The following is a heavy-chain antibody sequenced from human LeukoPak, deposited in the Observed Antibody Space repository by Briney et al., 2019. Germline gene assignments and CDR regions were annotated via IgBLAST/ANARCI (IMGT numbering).Heavy chain of an antibody. CDR2: INPNSGGT. D-gene: IGHD2-2*01. J-gene: IGHJ4*02. Sequence: ASVKVSCKASGYTFTGYYMHWVRQAPGQGLEWMGWINPNSGGTNYAQKFQGRVTMTRDTSISTAYMELSRLRSDDTAVYYCARVGKEDCSSTSCRTYYFDYWGQGTLVTVSS. CDR1: GYTFTGYY. CDR3: ARVGKEDCSSTSCRTYYFDY. V-gene: IGHV1-2*02.